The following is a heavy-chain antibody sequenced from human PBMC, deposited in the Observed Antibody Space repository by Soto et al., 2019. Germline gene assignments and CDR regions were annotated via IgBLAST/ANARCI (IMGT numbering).Heavy chain of an antibody. CDR1: GGSISSGGYY. CDR3: ARDQYSGSLDY. D-gene: IGHD1-26*01. Sequence: QVQLQESGPGLVKPSQTLSLTCTVSGGSISSGGYYWSWIRQPPGKGLEWIGYIHYSGSTYYNPSLESRVTISVDTSKNQFSLKLSSVTAAVTAVYYCARDQYSGSLDYWGQGTLVTVSS. V-gene: IGHV4-31*03. J-gene: IGHJ4*02. CDR2: IHYSGST.